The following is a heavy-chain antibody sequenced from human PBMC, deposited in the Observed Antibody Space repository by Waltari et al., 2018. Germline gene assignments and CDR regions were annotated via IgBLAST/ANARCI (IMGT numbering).Heavy chain of an antibody. Sequence: QLQLQESGPGLVKPSETLSLTCTVSGGSISSSSYYWGWIRQPPGKGLEWIGSIYYSGSTYYNPPLKSRVTISVDTSKNQFSLKLSSVTAADTAVYYCARHGGSYSFAFDIWGQGTMVTVSS. V-gene: IGHV4-39*01. CDR2: IYYSGST. J-gene: IGHJ3*02. CDR1: GGSISSSSYY. D-gene: IGHD1-26*01. CDR3: ARHGGSYSFAFDI.